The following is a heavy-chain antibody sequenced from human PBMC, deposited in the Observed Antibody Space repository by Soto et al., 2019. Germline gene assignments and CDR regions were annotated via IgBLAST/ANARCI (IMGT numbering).Heavy chain of an antibody. Sequence: PSETLSLTCTVSGGSISSSSYYCGWIRQPPGKGLEWIGSIYYSGSTYYNPSLKSRVTISVDTSKNQFSLKLSSVTAADTAVYYCARICGYSYGFLWFDPWGQGTLVTVSS. CDR2: IYYSGST. CDR3: ARICGYSYGFLWFDP. D-gene: IGHD5-18*01. J-gene: IGHJ5*02. CDR1: GGSISSSSYY. V-gene: IGHV4-39*01.